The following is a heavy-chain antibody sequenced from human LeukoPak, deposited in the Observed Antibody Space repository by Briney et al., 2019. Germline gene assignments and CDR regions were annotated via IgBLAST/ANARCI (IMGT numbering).Heavy chain of an antibody. CDR1: GGSISSGGYS. CDR3: ARVQGDYDSSGYYFDY. D-gene: IGHD3-22*01. CDR2: IYHSGST. Sequence: PSETLSLTCAVSGGSISSGGYSWSWLRQPPGKGLEWIGYIYHSGSTYYNPSLKSRVTISVDRSKNQFSLKLSSVTAADTAVYYCARVQGDYDSSGYYFDYWGQGTLVTVSS. J-gene: IGHJ4*02. V-gene: IGHV4-30-2*01.